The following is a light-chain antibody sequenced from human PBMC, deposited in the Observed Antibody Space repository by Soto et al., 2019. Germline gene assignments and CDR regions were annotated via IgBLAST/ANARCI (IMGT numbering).Light chain of an antibody. J-gene: IGKJ4*01. CDR2: AAS. CDR3: QQYNHWPLS. Sequence: TVMTQSPATLSLSPGERATLSCRASQGLGTNLAWYQQRHGQAPRLLIYAASTRATGVPALCSGSGSETEFTLTITTLQSEDVAVYYCQQYNHWPLSFGVGTKVEIK. CDR1: QGLGTN. V-gene: IGKV3-15*01.